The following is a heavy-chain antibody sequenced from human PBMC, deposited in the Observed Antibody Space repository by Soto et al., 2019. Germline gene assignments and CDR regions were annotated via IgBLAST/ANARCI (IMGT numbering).Heavy chain of an antibody. Sequence: ASVKVSCKASGGTFSSYAISWVRQAPGQGLEWMGGIIPIFGTANYAQKFQGRVTITADESTSTAYMELSSLRSEDTAVYYCARGGREDYYYGMHVWGQGTTVTVSS. D-gene: IGHD1-26*01. J-gene: IGHJ6*02. CDR2: IIPIFGTA. V-gene: IGHV1-69*13. CDR3: ARGGREDYYYGMHV. CDR1: GGTFSSYA.